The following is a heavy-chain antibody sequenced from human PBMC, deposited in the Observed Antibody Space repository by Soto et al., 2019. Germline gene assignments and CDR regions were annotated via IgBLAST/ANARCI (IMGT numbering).Heavy chain of an antibody. J-gene: IGHJ6*02. CDR2: ISSSGSTI. Sequence: ESGGGLVKPGGSLRLSCAASGFTFSSYEMNWVRQAPGKGLEWVSYISSSGSTIYYADSVKGRFTISRDNAKNSLYLQMNSLRAEDTAVYYCARAYGDYYYYGMDVWGQGTTVTVSS. D-gene: IGHD4-17*01. V-gene: IGHV3-48*03. CDR1: GFTFSSYE. CDR3: ARAYGDYYYYGMDV.